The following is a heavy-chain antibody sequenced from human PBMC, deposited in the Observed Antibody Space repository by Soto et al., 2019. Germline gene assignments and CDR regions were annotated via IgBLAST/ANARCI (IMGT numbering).Heavy chain of an antibody. D-gene: IGHD1-7*01. CDR1: GYSFTSYW. CDR2: IYPGDSDT. J-gene: IGHJ5*02. V-gene: IGHV5-51*01. CDR3: ARVITGTSRTNWFDP. Sequence: GESLKISCKGSGYSFTSYWIGWVRQMPGKGLEWMGIIYPGDSDTRYSPSFQGQVTISADKSISTAYLQWSSLKASDTAMYYCARVITGTSRTNWFDPWGQGTLVTVSS.